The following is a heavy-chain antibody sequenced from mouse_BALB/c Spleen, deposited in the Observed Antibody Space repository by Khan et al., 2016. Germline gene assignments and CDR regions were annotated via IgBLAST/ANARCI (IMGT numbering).Heavy chain of an antibody. Sequence: QVQLQQSGAELVKPGASVKLSCKASGYTFTSYYRYWVKQRPGQGLEWIGEINPSNGDTNFNERFKSKATLTVDKSSSTTYMQFSSLTSEDSGVYCCTRAGYDYPFAYWGQGTLVTVSA. CDR2: INPSNGDT. V-gene: IGHV1S81*02. D-gene: IGHD2-4*01. CDR3: TRAGYDYPFAY. J-gene: IGHJ3*01. CDR1: GYTFTSYY.